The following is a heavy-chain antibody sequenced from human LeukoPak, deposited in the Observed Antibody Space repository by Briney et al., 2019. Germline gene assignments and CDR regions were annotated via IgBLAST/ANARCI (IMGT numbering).Heavy chain of an antibody. CDR2: IYYSGST. CDR1: GGSISSGDYY. Sequence: PSETLSLTCTVSGGSISSGDYYWSWIRQPPGKGLEWIGYIYYSGSTNYNPSLKSRVTISVDTSKNQFSLKLSSVTAADTAVYYCARGYYDFWSGYYAHYYYYYMDVWGKGTTVTVSS. CDR3: ARGYYDFWSGYYAHYYYYYMDV. V-gene: IGHV4-61*08. D-gene: IGHD3-3*01. J-gene: IGHJ6*03.